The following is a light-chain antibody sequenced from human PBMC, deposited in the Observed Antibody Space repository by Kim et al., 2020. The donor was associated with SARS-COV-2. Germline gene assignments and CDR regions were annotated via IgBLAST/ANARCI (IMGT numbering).Light chain of an antibody. CDR1: QSVSNK. CDR2: GAS. J-gene: IGKJ2*01. CDR3: HQYNDWPPGDT. Sequence: SPGEIATLSCRASQSVSNKLAWYQYKPGQPPRVVIYGASTRAPGIPARFSGSGSGTDFTLTVNSLQSEDFAVYYCHQYNDWPPGDTFGQGTKLEI. V-gene: IGKV3-15*01.